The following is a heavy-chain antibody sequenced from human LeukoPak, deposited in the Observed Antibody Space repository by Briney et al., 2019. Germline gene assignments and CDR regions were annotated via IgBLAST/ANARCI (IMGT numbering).Heavy chain of an antibody. CDR1: GFTFSSYA. CDR2: ISYDGSNK. J-gene: IGHJ1*01. Sequence: GGSLRLSCAASGFTFSSYAMHWVRQAPGKGLEWVAVISYDGSNKYYADSVKGRFTISRDNSKNTLYLQMNSLRAEDTAVYYCARDLKGDGYNSVNFQHWGQGTLVTVSS. CDR3: ARDLKGDGYNSVNFQH. D-gene: IGHD5-24*01. V-gene: IGHV3-30-3*01.